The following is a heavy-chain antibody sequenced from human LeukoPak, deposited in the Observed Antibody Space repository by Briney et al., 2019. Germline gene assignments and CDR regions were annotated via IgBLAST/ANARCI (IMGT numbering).Heavy chain of an antibody. V-gene: IGHV3-30-3*01. CDR1: GFTFSSYA. D-gene: IGHD2-15*01. J-gene: IGHJ6*02. Sequence: PGGSLRLSCAASGFTFSSYAMHWVRQAPGKGLEWVAVISYDGSNKYYADSVKGRFTISRDNSKNTLYLQMNSLRAEDTAVYYCARDSRGWSNYYGMDVWGQGTTVTVSS. CDR3: ARDSRGWSNYYGMDV. CDR2: ISYDGSNK.